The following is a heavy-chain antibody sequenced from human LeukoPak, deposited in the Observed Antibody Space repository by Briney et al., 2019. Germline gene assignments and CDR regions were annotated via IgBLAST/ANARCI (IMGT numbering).Heavy chain of an antibody. CDR1: GFTFSSYG. D-gene: IGHD3-22*01. V-gene: IGHV3-30*18. CDR2: ISYDGSNK. Sequence: GGSLRLSCAASGFTFSSYGMHWVRQAPGKGLEWVAVISYDGSNKYYADSVKGRFTISRDNSKNTLYLQMNSLRAEDTAVYYCAKLERTYYYDSSGYYPPSDYWGQGTLVTVSS. J-gene: IGHJ4*02. CDR3: AKLERTYYYDSSGYYPPSDY.